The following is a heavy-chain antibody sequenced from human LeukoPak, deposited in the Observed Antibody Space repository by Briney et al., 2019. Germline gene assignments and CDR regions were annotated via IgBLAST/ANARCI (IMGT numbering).Heavy chain of an antibody. CDR1: GGSISNGSYY. Sequence: SQTLSLTCTVSGGSISNGSYYWSWIRQPPGKGLEWIGYIYYSGSTNYNPSLKSRVTISVDTSKNQFSLKLSSVTAADTAVYYCARGVVPGAVVGFDPWGQGTLLTVSS. CDR3: ARGVVPGAVVGFDP. V-gene: IGHV4-61*01. J-gene: IGHJ5*02. D-gene: IGHD2-2*01. CDR2: IYYSGST.